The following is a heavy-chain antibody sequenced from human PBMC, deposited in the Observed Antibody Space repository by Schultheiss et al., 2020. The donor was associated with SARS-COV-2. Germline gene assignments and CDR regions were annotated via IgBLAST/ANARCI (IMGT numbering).Heavy chain of an antibody. CDR2: ISDSGGST. D-gene: IGHD6-13*01. V-gene: IGHV3-23*01. Sequence: GGSLRLSCAASGFTFSSYSMNWVRQAPGKGLEWLSTISDSGGSTYYADSVKGRFTISRDNSKNTLYLEMNSLRGDDTAVYYCARPYSCSWYRSYFDYWGQGTLVTVSS. J-gene: IGHJ4*02. CDR1: GFTFSSYS. CDR3: ARPYSCSWYRSYFDY.